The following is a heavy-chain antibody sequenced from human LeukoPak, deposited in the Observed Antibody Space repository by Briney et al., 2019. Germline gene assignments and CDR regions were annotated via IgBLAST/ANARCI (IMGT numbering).Heavy chain of an antibody. CDR1: ALRFSSFA. D-gene: IGHD6-13*01. J-gene: IGHJ1*01. CDR2: IHGSGETT. Sequence: GGSLRLSCAASALRFSSFAMTWVRQVPGKGLEWVSGIHGSGETTYYADSVKGRFTISRDNSKNTLYLQMNSLRAEDTAIFFCAKDPYSSSFLFSFFHLWGQGTLVTVSS. V-gene: IGHV3-23*01. CDR3: AKDPYSSSFLFSFFHL.